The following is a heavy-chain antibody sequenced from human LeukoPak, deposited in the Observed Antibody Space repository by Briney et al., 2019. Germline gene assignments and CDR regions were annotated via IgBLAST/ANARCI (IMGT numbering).Heavy chain of an antibody. Sequence: SETLSLTCTVSGYSISNGYYWGWMRQPPGKGLEWIGSIYNSGRTHYNPSLKSRVIISVDTSKNYFSLKLSSVTAADTAMYYCARDETYSDVWSGSAGGGKGNYLDYWGQGILVTVSS. CDR2: IYNSGRT. V-gene: IGHV4-38-2*02. D-gene: IGHD3-3*01. CDR1: GYSISNGYY. CDR3: ARDETYSDVWSGSAGGGKGNYLDY. J-gene: IGHJ4*02.